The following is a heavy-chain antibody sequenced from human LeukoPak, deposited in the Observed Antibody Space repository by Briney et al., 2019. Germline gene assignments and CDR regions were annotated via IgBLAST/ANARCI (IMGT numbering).Heavy chain of an antibody. Sequence: GGSLRLSCAASGFTFSSYWMHWVRQAPGKGLVWVSRINSDGSSTRYADSVKGRFTISRDNSKNTLYLQMNSLRAEDTAVYYCAKRLEDYGDYGGEDYWGQGTLVTVSS. CDR2: INSDGSST. J-gene: IGHJ4*02. CDR1: GFTFSSYW. D-gene: IGHD4-17*01. CDR3: AKRLEDYGDYGGEDY. V-gene: IGHV3-74*01.